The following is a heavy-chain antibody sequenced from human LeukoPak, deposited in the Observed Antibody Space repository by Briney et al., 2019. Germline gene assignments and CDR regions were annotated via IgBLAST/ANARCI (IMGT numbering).Heavy chain of an antibody. CDR1: GFPFSNYA. V-gene: IGHV3-33*08. J-gene: IGHJ4*02. D-gene: IGHD4-17*01. CDR2: IWFDGSNK. Sequence: GGSLRLSCAASGFPFSNYAMSWVRQAPGKGLEWVAIIWFDGSNKYYADSVKGRFTISRDNSKNTLYLQMNSLRAEDTAVYYCARERYGDYAYYFDYWGQGTLVTVSS. CDR3: ARERYGDYAYYFDY.